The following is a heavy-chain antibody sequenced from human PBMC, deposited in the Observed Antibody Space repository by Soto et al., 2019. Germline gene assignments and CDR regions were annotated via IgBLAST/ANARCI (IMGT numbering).Heavy chain of an antibody. CDR1: GGSFSGYS. V-gene: IGHV4-34*01. Sequence: SLNCTVYGGSFSGYSWIWIRQPPGKGLEWIGEINHSGSTNYNPSLKSRVTISVDTSKNQFSLKLSSVTAADTAVYYCAGFPIRKITIFGVVIIDYYYGMDVWGQGTTVS. CDR3: AGFPIRKITIFGVVIIDYYYGMDV. J-gene: IGHJ6*02. CDR2: INHSGST. D-gene: IGHD3-3*01.